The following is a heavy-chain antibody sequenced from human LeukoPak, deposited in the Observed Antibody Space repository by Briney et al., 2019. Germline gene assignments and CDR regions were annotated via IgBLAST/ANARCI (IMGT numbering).Heavy chain of an antibody. J-gene: IGHJ4*02. V-gene: IGHV1-18*01. D-gene: IGHD3-3*01. CDR3: ARGGPEYGFWSGYYSD. CDR2: ISAYNGNT. CDR1: GYTFTSYG. Sequence: ASVRVSCKASGYTFTSYGISWVRQAPGQGLEWMGWISAYNGNTNYAQKLQGRVTMTTDTSTGTAYMELRSLRSDDTAVYYCARGGPEYGFWSGYYSDWGQGTLVTVSS.